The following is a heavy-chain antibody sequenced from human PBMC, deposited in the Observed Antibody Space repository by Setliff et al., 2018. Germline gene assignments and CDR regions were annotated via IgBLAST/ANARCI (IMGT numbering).Heavy chain of an antibody. CDR1: GGSISSSY. CDR2: IYSSGSS. Sequence: PSETLSLTCSVSGGSISSSYWTWIRQPPGKGLEWIGYIYSSGSSNYNPSLKSRVTTSVDTSKNQFSLRLSSVTAADTAVYYCARAAKYDSSGYYGFWFDPWGQGNLVTAPQ. D-gene: IGHD3-22*01. J-gene: IGHJ5*02. V-gene: IGHV4-59*01. CDR3: ARAAKYDSSGYYGFWFDP.